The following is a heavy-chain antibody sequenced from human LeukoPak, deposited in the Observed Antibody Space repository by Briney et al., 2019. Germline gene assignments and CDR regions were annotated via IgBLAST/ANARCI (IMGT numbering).Heavy chain of an antibody. J-gene: IGHJ4*02. CDR3: ASTSGLELAFDY. Sequence: GASVKVSCKASGYTFSSYAISWVRQAPGQGLEWMGGIIPIFGTANYAQKFQGRVTITADKSTSTAYMELSSLRSEDTAVYYCASTSGLELAFDYWGQGTLVTVSS. V-gene: IGHV1-69*06. CDR2: IIPIFGTA. D-gene: IGHD1-7*01. CDR1: GYTFSSYA.